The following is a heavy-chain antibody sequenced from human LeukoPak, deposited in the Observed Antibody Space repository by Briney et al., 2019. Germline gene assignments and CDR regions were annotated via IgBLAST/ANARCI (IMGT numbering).Heavy chain of an antibody. J-gene: IGHJ4*02. CDR2: MNPNSGNT. CDR1: GYTFTSYN. CDR3: ARGLMTTVVTRDDY. Sequence: ASVKVSCKASGYTFTSYNINWVRQATGQGLEWMGWMNPNSGNTGYVQKFQGRVTMTRNTSISTAYMELSSLRSEDTAVYYCARGLMTTVVTRDDYWGQGTLVTVSS. D-gene: IGHD4-23*01. V-gene: IGHV1-8*01.